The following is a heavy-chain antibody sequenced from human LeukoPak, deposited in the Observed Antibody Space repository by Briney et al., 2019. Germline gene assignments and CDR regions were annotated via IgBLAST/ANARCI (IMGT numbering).Heavy chain of an antibody. J-gene: IGHJ4*02. Sequence: GGSLRLSCAASGFTFSSYSVNWVRQAPGKGLEWVSSISSSSSYIYYADSVKGRFTISRDNAKNSLYLQMNSLRAEDTAVYYCARGFNGDYLDYWGQGTLVTVSS. CDR3: ARGFNGDYLDY. D-gene: IGHD4-17*01. CDR1: GFTFSSYS. CDR2: ISSSSSYI. V-gene: IGHV3-21*01.